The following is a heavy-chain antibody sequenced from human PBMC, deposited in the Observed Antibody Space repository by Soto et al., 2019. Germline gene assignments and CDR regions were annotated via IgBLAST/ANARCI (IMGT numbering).Heavy chain of an antibody. CDR2: ISYDGSNK. D-gene: IGHD2-2*01. CDR1: GFTFSSYG. J-gene: IGHJ4*02. CDR3: AKDSADIVVVPAAMIDY. Sequence: QVLLVESGGGVVQPGRSLRLSCAASGFTFSSYGMHWVRQAPGKGLEWVAVISYDGSNKYYADSVKGRFTISRDNSKNTLYLQMNSLRAEDTAVYYCAKDSADIVVVPAAMIDYWGQGTLVTVSS. V-gene: IGHV3-30*18.